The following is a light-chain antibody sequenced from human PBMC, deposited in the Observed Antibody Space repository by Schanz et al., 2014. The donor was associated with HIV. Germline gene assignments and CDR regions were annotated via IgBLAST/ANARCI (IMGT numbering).Light chain of an antibody. Sequence: EIVLTQSPVILSLSPGERATLSCRASQTVSSNSLGWYQQKRGQVPRLLIYSASRRANGIPDRFSGSGSGTDFTLTISRLEPEDFAVYYCQQYGSSYTFGQGTKLEIK. CDR1: QTVSSNS. CDR3: QQYGSSYT. V-gene: IGKV3-20*01. CDR2: SAS. J-gene: IGKJ2*01.